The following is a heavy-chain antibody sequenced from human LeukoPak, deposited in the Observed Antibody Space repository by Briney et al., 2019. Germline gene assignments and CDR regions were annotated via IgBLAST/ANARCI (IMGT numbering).Heavy chain of an antibody. D-gene: IGHD1-26*01. J-gene: IGHJ4*02. CDR2: ISGSGGST. CDR1: GFIASSNY. V-gene: IGHV3-23*01. CDR3: AKGDTTWELPHDX. Sequence: GGSLRLSCAVSGFIASSNYMTWVRQAPGKGLEWVSAISGSGGSTYYADSVKGRFTISRDKSKNTLYLQMNSLRAEDTAVYYCAKGDTTWELPHDXWGQGTLVTVXX.